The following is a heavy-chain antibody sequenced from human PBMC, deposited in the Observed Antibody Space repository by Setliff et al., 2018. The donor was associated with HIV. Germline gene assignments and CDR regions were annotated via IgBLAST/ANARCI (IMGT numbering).Heavy chain of an antibody. D-gene: IGHD3-3*01. CDR2: VHFSGST. Sequence: SETLSLTCTVSGVSTSSTSYYWGWIRQPPGKGLEWIGNVHFSGSTYYNPSLKSRVTIHVATSQRQFFLSLSSVTAADTAVYYCARPALGIGGGAMFDSWGQGTLVTVSS. CDR1: GVSTSSTSYY. CDR3: ARPALGIGGGAMFDS. J-gene: IGHJ4*02. V-gene: IGHV4-39*01.